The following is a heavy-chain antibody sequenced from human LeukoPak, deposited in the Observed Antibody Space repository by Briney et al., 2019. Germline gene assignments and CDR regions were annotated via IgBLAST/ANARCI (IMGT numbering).Heavy chain of an antibody. CDR3: ARGRGHCGGGGCPFTTYFDV. D-gene: IGHD2-15*01. CDR1: GFAFIDYS. V-gene: IGHV3-21*01. Sequence: GGSLRLSCAASGFAFIDYSMNWVRQAPGKGLEWVSSISSSSRYIYYADSVKGRFTISRDNAKNSLYLQMNSLRAEDTAVYYCARGRGHCGGGGCPFTTYFDVWGKGTTVTVS. CDR2: ISSSSRYI. J-gene: IGHJ6*03.